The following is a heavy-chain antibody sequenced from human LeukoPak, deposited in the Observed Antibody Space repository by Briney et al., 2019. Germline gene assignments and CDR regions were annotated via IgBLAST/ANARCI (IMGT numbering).Heavy chain of an antibody. J-gene: IGHJ4*02. CDR3: ARARDKRAYYFDY. V-gene: IGHV1-2*02. CDR1: GYTFTGYY. CDR2: INPNSGGT. Sequence: EASVKVSCKASGYTFTGYYMHWVRQAPGQGLEWMGWINPNSGGTNYAQKFQGRVTMTRDTSISTAYMELSRLRSDDTAVYYCARARDKRAYYFDYWGQGTLVTVSS.